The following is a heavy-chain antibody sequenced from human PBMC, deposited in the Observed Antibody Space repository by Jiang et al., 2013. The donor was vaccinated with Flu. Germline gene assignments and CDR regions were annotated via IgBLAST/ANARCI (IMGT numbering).Heavy chain of an antibody. CDR3: ARSDYDFWSGYYYYYMDV. J-gene: IGHJ6*03. CDR2: ISSSGSTI. CDR1: GFTFSDYY. D-gene: IGHD3-3*01. V-gene: IGHV3-11*01. Sequence: VQLLESGGGLVKPGGSLRLSCAASGFTFSDYYMSWIRQAPGKGLEWVSYISSSGSTIYYADSVKGRFTISRDNAKNSLYLQMNSLRAEDTAVYYCARSDYDFWSGYYYYYMDVWGKGTNGHRLL.